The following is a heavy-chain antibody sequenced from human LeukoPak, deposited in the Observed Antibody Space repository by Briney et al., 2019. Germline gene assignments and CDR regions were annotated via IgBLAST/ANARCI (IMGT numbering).Heavy chain of an antibody. D-gene: IGHD6-13*01. CDR3: VTPPDDPYSSSGY. V-gene: IGHV3-15*01. CDR2: IKSKTDGGTT. J-gene: IGHJ4*02. CDR1: SFTFSNYW. Sequence: PGGSLRLSCAASSFTFSNYWMTWVRQAPGKGLEWVGRIKSKTDGGTTDYAAPVKGRFTISRDDSKNTLYLQMNSLKTEDTAVYYCVTPPDDPYSSSGYWGQGTLVTVSS.